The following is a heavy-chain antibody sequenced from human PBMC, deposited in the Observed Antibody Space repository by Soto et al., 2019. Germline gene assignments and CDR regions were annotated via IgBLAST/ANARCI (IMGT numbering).Heavy chain of an antibody. J-gene: IGHJ6*02. Sequence: GGSLRLSCAASVFAFSRFDMHWVRQVAGKGLEWVSTIGSAGDTYFSDSVRGRFTISRGNGENSLYLQMNSVRAGDTAVYYCVRGDEGLFDYGMDVWGQGTTVTVSS. D-gene: IGHD2-21*02. CDR3: VRGDEGLFDYGMDV. V-gene: IGHV3-13*01. CDR1: VFAFSRFD. CDR2: IGSAGDT.